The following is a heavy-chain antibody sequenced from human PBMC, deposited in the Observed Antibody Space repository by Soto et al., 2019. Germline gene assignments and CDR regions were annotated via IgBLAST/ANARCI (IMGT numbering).Heavy chain of an antibody. Sequence: GGSLRLSCAASGFSFSSYAMSWVRQAPGRGLDWVSAISGSGTKTHYTDSVKGRFTISRDNSKSTLYLQMNSLRAEDTAVYYCAKDHPVIEVVKVFEYWGRGALVTVSS. D-gene: IGHD3-22*01. CDR2: ISGSGTKT. CDR3: AKDHPVIEVVKVFEY. V-gene: IGHV3-23*01. CDR1: GFSFSSYA. J-gene: IGHJ4*02.